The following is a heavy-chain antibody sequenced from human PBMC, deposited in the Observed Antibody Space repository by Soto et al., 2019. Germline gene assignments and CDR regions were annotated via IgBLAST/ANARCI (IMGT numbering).Heavy chain of an antibody. CDR1: GGSVSSGFYY. Sequence: QVQLQESGPGLVKPSETLSLTCTVSGGSVSSGFYYWSWIRQPPGKGLEWIGYIYYSGNTDYNPSLNTRVIISVDTSKSQFSLRLSSVTAADTAVYYCATLRTILSPAFDYWGQGTLVTVAS. CDR3: ATLRTILSPAFDY. D-gene: IGHD3-3*01. CDR2: IYYSGNT. J-gene: IGHJ4*02. V-gene: IGHV4-61*01.